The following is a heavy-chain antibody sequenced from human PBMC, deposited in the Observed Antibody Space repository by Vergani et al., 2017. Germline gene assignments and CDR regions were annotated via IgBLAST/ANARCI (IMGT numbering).Heavy chain of an antibody. CDR1: GGTFSSYA. V-gene: IGHV1-69*13. D-gene: IGHD3-22*01. CDR3: ARDQFNYYDSSGYRYFDY. CDR2: IIPIFGTA. Sequence: QVQLVQSGAEVKKPGSSVKDSCKASGGTFSSYAISWVRQAPGQGLEWMGRIIPIFGTANYAQKFQGRVTITADESTSTAYMELSSLRSEDTAVYYCARDQFNYYDSSGYRYFDYWGQGTLVTVSS. J-gene: IGHJ4*02.